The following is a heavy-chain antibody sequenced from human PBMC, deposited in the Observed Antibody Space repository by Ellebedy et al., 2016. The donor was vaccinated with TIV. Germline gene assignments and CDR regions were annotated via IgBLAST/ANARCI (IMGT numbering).Heavy chain of an antibody. CDR2: IIPILGVA. D-gene: IGHD5-18*01. Sequence: AASVKVSCKASGGTFSSYAISWVRQAPGQGLEWMGRIIPILGVANYAQKFQGRVTITADKSTSTAYMELSSLRSEDTAVYYCARAPFVDTAMVTGGVDYYYYYGMDVWGQGTTVTVSS. V-gene: IGHV1-69*04. J-gene: IGHJ6*02. CDR3: ARAPFVDTAMVTGGVDYYYYYGMDV. CDR1: GGTFSSYA.